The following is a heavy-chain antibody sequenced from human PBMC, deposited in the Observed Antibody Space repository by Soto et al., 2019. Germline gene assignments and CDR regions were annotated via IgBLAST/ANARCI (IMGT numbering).Heavy chain of an antibody. J-gene: IGHJ4*02. CDR2: ISTSGATR. CDR1: GFTFSTDS. V-gene: IGHV3-48*02. CDR3: ARFFGSGFDY. D-gene: IGHD6-19*01. Sequence: EVQLVEPGGGLVQPGGSLRLSCVASGFTFSTDSMNWVRQAPGKGLGWVAHISTSGATRYYADSVKGRFTISRDNAKTSLYLQMDSLRNEDTAVYYCARFFGSGFDYWGQGTLVTVSS.